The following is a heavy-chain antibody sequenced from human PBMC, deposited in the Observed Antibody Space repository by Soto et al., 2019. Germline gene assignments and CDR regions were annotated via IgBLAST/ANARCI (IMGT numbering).Heavy chain of an antibody. CDR1: GGSFSGYY. CDR2: INHSGST. Sequence: SETLSLTCAVYGGSFSGYYWSWIRQPPGKGLEWIGEINHSGSTNYNPSLKSRVTISVDTSKNQFSLKLSSVTAADTAVYYCARGKTYQLSYFDYWGQGTLVTVSS. V-gene: IGHV4-34*01. CDR3: ARGKTYQLSYFDY. J-gene: IGHJ4*02. D-gene: IGHD2-2*01.